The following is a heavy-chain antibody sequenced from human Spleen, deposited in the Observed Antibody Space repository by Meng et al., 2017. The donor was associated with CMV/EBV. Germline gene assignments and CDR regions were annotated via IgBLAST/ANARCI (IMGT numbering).Heavy chain of an antibody. Sequence: QVPGPGLAYSSGPLPLPCTVSGAAITGSSYTWGWIRQPPGKGLEWIGSIYYSGSTYYNPSLKSRVTISVDTSKNQFSLKLSSVTAADTAVYYCARDSYYYDSSGYYPFGYWGQGTLVTVSS. CDR1: GAAITGSSYT. CDR2: IYYSGST. J-gene: IGHJ4*02. D-gene: IGHD3-22*01. V-gene: IGHV4-39*07. CDR3: ARDSYYYDSSGYYPFGY.